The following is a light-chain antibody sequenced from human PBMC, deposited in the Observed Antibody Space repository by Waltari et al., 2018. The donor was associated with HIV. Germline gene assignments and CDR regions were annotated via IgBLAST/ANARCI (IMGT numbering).Light chain of an antibody. CDR2: GNI. Sequence: QSVLTQPPSVSGAPGQRVTISCTGSRPNIGAHYDVHWYQHLPGTAPKLLIYGNIYRPSGVPDRFSASKSVTSASLAITGLQADDEADYYCQSYDSSLSGWVFGGGTKLTV. CDR1: RPNIGAHYD. V-gene: IGLV1-40*01. J-gene: IGLJ3*02. CDR3: QSYDSSLSGWV.